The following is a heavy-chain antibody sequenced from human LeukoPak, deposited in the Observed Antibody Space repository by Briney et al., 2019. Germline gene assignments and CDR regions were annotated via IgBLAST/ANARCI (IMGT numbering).Heavy chain of an antibody. Sequence: PGGSLRLSCAASGFTFSSYWMSWVRQAPGKGLEWVANIKQDGSEKYYVDSVKGRFTISRDNAKNTLYLQMNTLRAEDTAVYYCAKDYPLDYWGQGALVTVSS. CDR1: GFTFSSYW. CDR2: IKQDGSEK. CDR3: AKDYPLDY. J-gene: IGHJ4*02. V-gene: IGHV3-7*03.